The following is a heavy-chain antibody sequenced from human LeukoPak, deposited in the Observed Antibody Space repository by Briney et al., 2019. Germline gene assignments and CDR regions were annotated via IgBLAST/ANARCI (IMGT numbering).Heavy chain of an antibody. CDR3: ARERAVAGNRGRGRWFDP. Sequence: SQTLSLTCAVSGGSISSGGYSWSWIRQPPGKGLEWIGYIYYSGSTYYNPSLKSRVTISVDTSKNQFSLKLSSVTAADTAVYYCARERAVAGNRGRGRWFDPWGQGTLVTVSS. V-gene: IGHV4-30-4*07. CDR1: GGSISSGGYS. D-gene: IGHD6-19*01. J-gene: IGHJ5*02. CDR2: IYYSGST.